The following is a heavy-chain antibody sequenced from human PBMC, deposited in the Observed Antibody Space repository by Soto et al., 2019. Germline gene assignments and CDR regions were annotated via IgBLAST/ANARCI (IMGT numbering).Heavy chain of an antibody. CDR2: IISKTEGGTT. J-gene: IGHJ4*02. Sequence: SLRLSCAASGFTFNTAWMSWVRQAPGKGLEWVGRIISKTEGGTTDYAAPVKGRFTLSRDDSKNMIYLHISSLKTDDSAVYYCTTGVRSGYYKYWGQGALVTVSS. D-gene: IGHD3-3*01. V-gene: IGHV3-15*01. CDR3: TTGVRSGYYKY. CDR1: GFTFNTAW.